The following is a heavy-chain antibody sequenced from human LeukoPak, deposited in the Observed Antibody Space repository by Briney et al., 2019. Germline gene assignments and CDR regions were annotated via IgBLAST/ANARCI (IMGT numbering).Heavy chain of an antibody. J-gene: IGHJ4*02. D-gene: IGHD5-12*01. CDR1: GGTFSSYA. V-gene: IGHV1-69*13. CDR3: GSWATATRTIDY. Sequence: ASVKVSCKASGGTFSSYAISWVRQAPGQGLEWMGGIIPIFGTANYAQKFQGRVTITADESTSTAHMELSSLRSEDTAVYYCGSWATATRTIDYWGQGTLVTVSS. CDR2: IIPIFGTA.